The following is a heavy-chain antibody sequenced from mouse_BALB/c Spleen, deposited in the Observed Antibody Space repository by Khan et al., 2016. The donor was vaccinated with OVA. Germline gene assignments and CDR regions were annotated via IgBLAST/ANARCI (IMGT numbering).Heavy chain of an antibody. CDR2: VNSDGDYT. CDR3: ARSAYGNFAY. V-gene: IGHV5-9-1*01. Sequence: EVMLVESGGGLVKPGGSLKLSCAASGFTFSTYAMSWVRQTPERRLEWVATVNSDGDYTFYPDNVTGRFTISRDNAKNTQYLQMSSLRSEDTAMYYCARSAYGNFAYWGQGTLVTVSA. CDR1: GFTFSTYA. J-gene: IGHJ3*01. D-gene: IGHD2-1*01.